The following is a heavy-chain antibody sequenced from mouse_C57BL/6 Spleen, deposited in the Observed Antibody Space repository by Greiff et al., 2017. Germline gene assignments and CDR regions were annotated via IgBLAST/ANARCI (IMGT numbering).Heavy chain of an antibody. CDR2: IRLKSDNYAT. V-gene: IGHV6-3*01. D-gene: IGHD3-2*02. Sequence: EVQLQESGGGLVQPGGSMKLSCVASGFTFSNYWMNWVRQSPEKGLEWVAQIRLKSDNYATHSAESVKGRFTISRDDSKSSVYLQMNNLRAEDTGIYYCTESSGYGPYWGQGTLVTVSA. J-gene: IGHJ3*01. CDR3: TESSGYGPY. CDR1: GFTFSNYW.